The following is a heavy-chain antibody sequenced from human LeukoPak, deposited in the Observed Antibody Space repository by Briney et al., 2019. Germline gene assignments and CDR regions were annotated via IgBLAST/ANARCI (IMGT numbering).Heavy chain of an antibody. D-gene: IGHD3-10*01. CDR2: IYHTGSN. J-gene: IGHJ3*02. CDR3: AKCRRMVDAFDI. V-gene: IGHV4-38-2*02. Sequence: SETLSLTCTVSGYSISNGYYWGWIRQPPGKGLEWIGRIYHTGSNYYNPSLKSRVPISVGTSKNQFSLELSSVTAADTAVYYCAKCRRMVDAFDIWGQGTMVTVSS. CDR1: GYSISNGYY.